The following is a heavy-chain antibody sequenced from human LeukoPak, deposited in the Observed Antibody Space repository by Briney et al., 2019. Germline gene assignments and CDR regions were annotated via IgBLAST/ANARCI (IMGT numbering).Heavy chain of an antibody. J-gene: IGHJ4*02. D-gene: IGHD3-22*01. CDR1: GFTFNNYA. CDR3: ARLPTFYYDSSGYHYDY. CDR2: TAGSGISK. Sequence: PGGSLRLSYVASGFTFNNYAMSWDRQAPGRGLEWASSTAGSGISKDYADSVKGRFTISKDKSKNTLYLQMDNLRAEDTGVYFCARLPTFYYDSSGYHYDYWGQGTLVTVSS. V-gene: IGHV3-23*01.